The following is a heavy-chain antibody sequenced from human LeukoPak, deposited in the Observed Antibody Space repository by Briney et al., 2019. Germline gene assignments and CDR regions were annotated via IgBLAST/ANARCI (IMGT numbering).Heavy chain of an antibody. D-gene: IGHD1-1*01. V-gene: IGHV5-51*01. CDR3: ASPGQTNAFYI. CDR2: IYPAHSDT. CDR1: GYRFTSHW. Sequence: GESLKISCKASGYRFTSHWIGWVRQMPGKGLELMGIIYPAHSDTRSSPSYQGQVTISADKSISTAYLQGSSLKASDTAMYYCASPGQTNAFYIWGRGTMVTVSS. J-gene: IGHJ3*02.